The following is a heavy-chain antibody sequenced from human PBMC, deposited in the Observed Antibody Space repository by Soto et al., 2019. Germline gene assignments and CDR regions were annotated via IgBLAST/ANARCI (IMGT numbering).Heavy chain of an antibody. V-gene: IGHV3-74*03. Sequence: GVLRLSCAVSGFTFSNYWMHWVRQAPGKGLVWVSRLKSDGSGTMYADSVKGRLTISRDNAKNTLYLQMNSLRAEDTAVYYCTTDPVTMIVVVPSSGWGQGTLVTVSS. CDR1: GFTFSNYW. CDR2: LKSDGSGT. J-gene: IGHJ4*02. D-gene: IGHD3-22*01. CDR3: TTDPVTMIVVVPSSG.